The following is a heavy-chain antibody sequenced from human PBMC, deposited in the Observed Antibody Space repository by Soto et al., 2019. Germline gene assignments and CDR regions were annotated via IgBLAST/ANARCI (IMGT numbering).Heavy chain of an antibody. V-gene: IGHV3-30-3*01. CDR2: ISYDGSNK. D-gene: IGHD2-2*01. Sequence: SLRLSCAASGFTFSSYAMHWVRQAPGKGLEWVAVISYDGSNKYYADSVKGRFTISRDNSKNTLYLQMNSLRAEDTAVYYCARVRDIVVVPAAIGAFDYWGQGTLVTVSS. CDR1: GFTFSSYA. CDR3: ARVRDIVVVPAAIGAFDY. J-gene: IGHJ4*02.